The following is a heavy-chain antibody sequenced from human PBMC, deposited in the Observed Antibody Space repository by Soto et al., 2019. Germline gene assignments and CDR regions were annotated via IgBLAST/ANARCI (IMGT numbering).Heavy chain of an antibody. CDR2: IWYDGSNK. J-gene: IGHJ4*02. CDR3: ARDFSDAAAAGLWGYFDY. CDR1: GFTFSSYG. D-gene: IGHD6-13*01. Sequence: QVQLVESGGGVVQPGRSLRLSCAASGFTFSSYGMHWVRQAPGKGLEWVAVIWYDGSNKYYADSVKGRFTISRDNSKNTLYLQMNSLRAEDTAEYYCARDFSDAAAAGLWGYFDYWGQGTLVTVSS. V-gene: IGHV3-33*01.